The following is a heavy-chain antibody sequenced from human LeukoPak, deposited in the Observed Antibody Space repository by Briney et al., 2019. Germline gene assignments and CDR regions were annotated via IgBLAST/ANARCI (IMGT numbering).Heavy chain of an antibody. V-gene: IGHV3-30-3*01. D-gene: IGHD5-24*01. Sequence: GGSLRLSCAASGFTFSSYAMHWVRQAPGKGLEWVAVISYDGSNKYYADSVKGRFTISRDNSKNTLYLQMNSLRAEDTAVYYCARDQGYTTLVSNWFDPWGQGTLVTVSS. CDR2: ISYDGSNK. J-gene: IGHJ5*02. CDR3: ARDQGYTTLVSNWFDP. CDR1: GFTFSSYA.